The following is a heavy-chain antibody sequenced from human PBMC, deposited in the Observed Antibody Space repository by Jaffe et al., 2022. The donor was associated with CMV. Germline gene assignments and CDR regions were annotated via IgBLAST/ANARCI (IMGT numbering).Heavy chain of an antibody. CDR1: GGSISSYY. V-gene: IGHV4-59*01. Sequence: QVQLQESGPGLVKPSETLSLTCTVSGGSISSYYWSWIRQPPGKGLEWIGYIYYSGSTNYNPSLKSRVTISVDTSKNQFSLKLSSVTAADTAVYYCARLNTAMDPFYGMDVWGQGTTVTVSS. D-gene: IGHD5-18*01. J-gene: IGHJ6*02. CDR2: IYYSGST. CDR3: ARLNTAMDPFYGMDV.